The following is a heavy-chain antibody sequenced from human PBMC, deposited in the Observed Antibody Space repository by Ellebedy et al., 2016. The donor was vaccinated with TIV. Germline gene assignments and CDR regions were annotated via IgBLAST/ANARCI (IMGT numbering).Heavy chain of an antibody. CDR3: ARDPQLGRLDS. J-gene: IGHJ4*02. CDR2: LRGSSSYI. CDR1: GFTFSHYH. D-gene: IGHD1-1*01. Sequence: PGGSLRLSCAASGFTFSHYHINWLRQAPRQGLEGVSSLRGSSSYIYYADSVKGRFTISSDSAKNSVSLQMNSRRAEDTAVYYCARDPQLGRLDSWGQGTLVTVSS. V-gene: IGHV3-21*01.